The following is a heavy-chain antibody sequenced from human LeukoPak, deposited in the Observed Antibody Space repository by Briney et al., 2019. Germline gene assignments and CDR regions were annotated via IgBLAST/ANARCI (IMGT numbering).Heavy chain of an antibody. CDR2: IKQDGSEK. J-gene: IGHJ3*02. CDR3: ARGEAYCSSTSCRAFDI. V-gene: IGHV3-7*03. Sequence: GGSLRLSCAASGFTFSSYWMSWVRQAPGKGLEWVANIKQDGSEKYYVDSVKGRFTISRDNAKNSLYLQMNSLGAEDTAVYYCARGEAYCSSTSCRAFDIWGQGTMVTVSS. CDR1: GFTFSSYW. D-gene: IGHD2-2*01.